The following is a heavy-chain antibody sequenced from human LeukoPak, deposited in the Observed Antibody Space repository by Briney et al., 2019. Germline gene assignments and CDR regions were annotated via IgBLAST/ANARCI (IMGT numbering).Heavy chain of an antibody. CDR3: ARKGIAVAGTDY. J-gene: IGHJ4*02. CDR1: GYTFTSYY. Sequence: GASVKVSCKASGYTFTSYYMHWVRQAPGQGLEWMGIINPSGGSTSYAQKFQGRVTMTRDMSTSTAYMERSSLRSEDTAVYYCARKGIAVAGTDYWGQGTLVTVSS. V-gene: IGHV1-46*01. CDR2: INPSGGST. D-gene: IGHD6-19*01.